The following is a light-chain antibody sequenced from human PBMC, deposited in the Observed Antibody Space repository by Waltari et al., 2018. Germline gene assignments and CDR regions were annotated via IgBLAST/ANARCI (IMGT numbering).Light chain of an antibody. J-gene: IGKJ1*01. CDR2: WAS. V-gene: IGKV4-1*01. CDR1: QSLLYSSSNKNS. Sequence: DIVMTQSPDSLAVSLGERATINCKSSQSLLYSSSNKNSFAWYQQNPGQPPKLLIYWASIREFGVPDRFSGSGSGTDFTLTISSLQAEDVAVYYCQQYYTAATFGQGTKVEIK. CDR3: QQYYTAAT.